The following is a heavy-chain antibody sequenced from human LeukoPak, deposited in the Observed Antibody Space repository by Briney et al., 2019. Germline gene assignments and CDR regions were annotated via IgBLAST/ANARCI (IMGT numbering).Heavy chain of an antibody. CDR1: GFTFSTYA. CDR3: AKPGTDILNYYYYYGMDL. V-gene: IGHV3-23*01. J-gene: IGHJ6*02. Sequence: GGSLRLSCAASGFTFSTYAMTWVRQAPGKGLEWVSDINSSGETTNYADSVKGRFTISRDNYENTLDLQMDSLRVEDTAIYYCAKPGTDILNYYYYYGMDLWGQGTTVTVSS. D-gene: IGHD3-9*01. CDR2: INSSGETT.